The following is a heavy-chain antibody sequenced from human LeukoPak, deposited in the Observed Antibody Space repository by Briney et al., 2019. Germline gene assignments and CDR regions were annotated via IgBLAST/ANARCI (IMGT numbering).Heavy chain of an antibody. Sequence: GGSLRLSCAASGFTFSSYSMNWVRQAPGKGLEWVSSISSSSSYIYYADSVKGRFTISRDNAKNSLYLQMNSLRAEDTAVYYCARVFPALGYSGSPRGWFDPWGQGTLVTVSS. D-gene: IGHD1-26*01. CDR3: ARVFPALGYSGSPRGWFDP. CDR1: GFTFSSYS. J-gene: IGHJ5*02. CDR2: ISSSSSYI. V-gene: IGHV3-21*04.